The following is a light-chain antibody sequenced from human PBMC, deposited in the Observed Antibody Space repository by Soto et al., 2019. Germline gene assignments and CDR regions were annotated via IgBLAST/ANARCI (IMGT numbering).Light chain of an antibody. J-gene: IGKJ1*01. Sequence: IVLPQSPATRSLSPRARPTLYYRASQSVSSCLAWYQQKPGQAPRLLIYDASTRATGIPARFSGSGSGTDFTLTISRLEPEDSAVYYCHQYGTSPQTFGQGTKVDIK. CDR1: QSVSSC. CDR3: HQYGTSPQT. V-gene: IGKV3-11*01. CDR2: DAS.